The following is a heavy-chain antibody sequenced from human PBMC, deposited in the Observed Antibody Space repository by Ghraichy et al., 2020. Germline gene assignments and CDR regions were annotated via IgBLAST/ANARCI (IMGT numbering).Heavy chain of an antibody. Sequence: GGSLRRSCAASGFTFSSYSMNWVRQAPGKGLEWVSSISSSSSYIYYADSVKGRFTISRDNAKNSLYLQMNSLRAEDTAVYYCAREHVGWLQPSTHWGQGTLVTVSS. CDR3: AREHVGWLQPSTH. CDR1: GFTFSSYS. CDR2: ISSSSSYI. V-gene: IGHV3-21*01. J-gene: IGHJ4*02. D-gene: IGHD5-24*01.